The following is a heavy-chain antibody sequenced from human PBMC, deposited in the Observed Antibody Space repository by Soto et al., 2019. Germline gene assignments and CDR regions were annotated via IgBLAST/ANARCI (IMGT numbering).Heavy chain of an antibody. D-gene: IGHD3-22*01. CDR3: ARVVLADSSGYHGGYYYYGMDV. J-gene: IGHJ6*02. Sequence: ASVKVSCKASGYTFTSYYMHWVRQAPGQGLEWMGIINPSGGSTSYAQKFQGRVTMTRDTSTSTVYMELSSLRSEDTAVYYCARVVLADSSGYHGGYYYYGMDVWGQGTTVTV. CDR1: GYTFTSYY. CDR2: INPSGGST. V-gene: IGHV1-46*01.